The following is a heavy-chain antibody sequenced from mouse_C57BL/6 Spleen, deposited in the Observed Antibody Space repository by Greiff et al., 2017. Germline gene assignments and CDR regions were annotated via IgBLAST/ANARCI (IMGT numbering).Heavy chain of an antibody. Sequence: VKLQESGPELVKPGASVKMSCKASGYTFTDYNMHWVKQSHGKSLEWIGYINPNNGGTSYNQKFKGKATLTVNKSSSTAYMELRSLTSEDSAVYYCAREDGYYPYFDYWGQGTTLTVSS. CDR1: GYTFTDYN. CDR2: INPNNGGT. V-gene: IGHV1-22*01. D-gene: IGHD2-3*01. J-gene: IGHJ2*01. CDR3: AREDGYYPYFDY.